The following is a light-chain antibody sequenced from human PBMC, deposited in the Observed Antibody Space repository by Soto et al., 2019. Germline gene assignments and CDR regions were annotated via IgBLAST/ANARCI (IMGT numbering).Light chain of an antibody. CDR1: SGSIASHY. V-gene: IGLV6-57*01. CDR2: EDD. CDR3: QSYDANNWV. J-gene: IGLJ3*02. Sequence: NFMLTRPHSVSESPGKTVTISCTRSSGSIASHYVQWYQQRPGSSPTTVIYEDDQRPSGVPDRFSGSIDSFSNSASLTISGLMTEDEADYYCQSYDANNWVFGGGTKLTVL.